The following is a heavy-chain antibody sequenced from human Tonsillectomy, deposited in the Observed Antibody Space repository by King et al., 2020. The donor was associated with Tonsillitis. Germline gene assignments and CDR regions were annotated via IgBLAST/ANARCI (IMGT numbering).Heavy chain of an antibody. CDR3: ARLLTYYYDSSGYYRAFDI. D-gene: IGHD3-22*01. CDR2: IYYSGST. CDR1: GGSISSYY. Sequence: QLQESGPGLVKPSETLSLTCTVSGGSISSYYWSWIRQPPGKGLEWIGYIYYSGSTNYNPSLKIRVTISVDTSKNQFSLKLSSVTAADTAVYYCARLLTYYYDSSGYYRAFDIWGQGTMVTVSS. V-gene: IGHV4-59*08. J-gene: IGHJ3*02.